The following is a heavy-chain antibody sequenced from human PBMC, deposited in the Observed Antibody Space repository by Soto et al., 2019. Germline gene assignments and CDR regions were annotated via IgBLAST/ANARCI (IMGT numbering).Heavy chain of an antibody. CDR2: ISAYNGNT. CDR1: GYSFATSG. J-gene: IGHJ4*02. V-gene: IGHV1-18*01. CDR3: ARAGQYYDASGYAN. Sequence: QVKLVQSGTEVKKPGASIKVSCKASGYSFATSGMSWVRQAPGQGLEWMGWISAYNGNTNFDQNFQDRVNMTTDTPKSTAYLGVRNLTSDDTAVYYCARAGQYYDASGYANWGQGTLVTVSS. D-gene: IGHD3-22*01.